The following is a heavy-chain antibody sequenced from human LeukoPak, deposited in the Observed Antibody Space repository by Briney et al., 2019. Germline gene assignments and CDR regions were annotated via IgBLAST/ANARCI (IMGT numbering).Heavy chain of an antibody. J-gene: IGHJ4*02. CDR3: AKSRRSGSYYNLLDY. Sequence: GGSLRLSCAASGFTFSSYAMSWVRQAPGKGLEWVSAISGSGGSTYYADSVKGRFTISRDNSKNTLYLQTNSLRAEDTAVYYCAKSRRSGSYYNLLDYWGQGTLVTVSS. D-gene: IGHD3-10*01. CDR1: GFTFSSYA. V-gene: IGHV3-23*01. CDR2: ISGSGGST.